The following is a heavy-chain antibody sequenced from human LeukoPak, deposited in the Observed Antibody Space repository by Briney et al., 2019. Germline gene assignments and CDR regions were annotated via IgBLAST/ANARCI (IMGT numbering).Heavy chain of an antibody. CDR3: ARDFRGMTGY. Sequence: PGGSLRLSCAASGFSFSSYAMNWVRQSPRKGLEWLSYISGGSSTIYYADSVKGRFTVSRDNARNSLYLQMNSLRNEDSGVYYCARDFRGMTGYWGQGTLVTVSS. CDR1: GFSFSSYA. V-gene: IGHV3-48*02. J-gene: IGHJ4*02. D-gene: IGHD3-10*01. CDR2: ISGGSSTI.